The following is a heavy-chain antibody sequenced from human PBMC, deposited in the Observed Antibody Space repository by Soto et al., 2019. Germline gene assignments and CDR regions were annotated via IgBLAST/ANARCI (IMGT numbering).Heavy chain of an antibody. J-gene: IGHJ6*02. D-gene: IGHD3-3*01. V-gene: IGHV3-23*01. CDR1: GGPFSSYA. CDR3: ARDHRVLRFLEFNGMDV. Sequence: GGSLRLSCAASGGPFSSYAMSWVRQAPGKGLEWVSATSYDGSNTYYADSVKGRFTISRDNSKNTLYLQMNSLRAEDTAVYYCARDHRVLRFLEFNGMDVWGQGTTVTVSS. CDR2: TSYDGSNT.